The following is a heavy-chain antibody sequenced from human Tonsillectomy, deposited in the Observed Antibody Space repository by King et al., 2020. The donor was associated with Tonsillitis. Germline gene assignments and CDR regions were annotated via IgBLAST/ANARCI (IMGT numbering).Heavy chain of an antibody. D-gene: IGHD3-10*02. V-gene: IGHV4-59*01. CDR2: SHYSGSA. J-gene: IGHJ6*02. CDR3: ARGLGSGSYYHFMDGHNYYFAMDV. Sequence: QMQLQESGPGLVKPSETLSLTCNVSSGSISNYCWSWIRQSPGKGLEWIGYSHYSGSANYNPSLKSRVTISLDTSKNQFSLKLTSVTAADTGVYYCARGLGSGSYYHFMDGHNYYFAMDVWGQGTTVTVSS. CDR1: SGSISNYC.